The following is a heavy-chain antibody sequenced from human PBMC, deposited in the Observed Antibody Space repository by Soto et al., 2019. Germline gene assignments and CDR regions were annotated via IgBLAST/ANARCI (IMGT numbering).Heavy chain of an antibody. CDR2: IYPGDSDT. V-gene: IGHV5-51*01. J-gene: IGHJ6*03. CDR3: ARSPRFLEWSMIDDYYYYYMDV. D-gene: IGHD3-3*01. CDR1: GYRFTSYW. Sequence: PGESLKISSQGSGYRFTSYWIGWVRQMPGKGLEWMGFIYPGDSDTRYSPSFQGQVTISADKSISTAYLQWSSLKASDTAMYYCARSPRFLEWSMIDDYYYYYMDVWGKGTTVTVSS.